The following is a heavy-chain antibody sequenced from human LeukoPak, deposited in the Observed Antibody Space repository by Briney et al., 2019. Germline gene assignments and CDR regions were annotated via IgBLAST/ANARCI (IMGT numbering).Heavy chain of an antibody. CDR3: ARGGYSDY. CDR1: GYPFANFA. J-gene: IGHJ4*02. D-gene: IGHD2-15*01. Sequence: ASVKVSCKASGYPFANFAISWVRQARGQGLEWVGWISGDKGPTYYAPKLQGSVTLTTDTSTSTAYMEPTNLRSDDTAVYYCARGGYSDYWGQGTLVTVSP. CDR2: ISGDKGPT. V-gene: IGHV1-18*01.